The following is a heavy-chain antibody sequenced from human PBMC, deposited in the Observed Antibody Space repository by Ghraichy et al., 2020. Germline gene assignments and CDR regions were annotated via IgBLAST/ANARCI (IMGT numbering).Heavy chain of an antibody. Sequence: SETLSLTCAVYGGSFSGYYWSWIRQPPGKGLEWIGEINHSGSTNYNPSLKSRVTISVDTSKNQFSLKLSSVTAADTAVYYCAGIVVVPAAIQGQVGYWGQGTLVTVSS. CDR1: GGSFSGYY. J-gene: IGHJ4*02. D-gene: IGHD2-2*02. CDR3: AGIVVVPAAIQGQVGY. CDR2: INHSGST. V-gene: IGHV4-34*01.